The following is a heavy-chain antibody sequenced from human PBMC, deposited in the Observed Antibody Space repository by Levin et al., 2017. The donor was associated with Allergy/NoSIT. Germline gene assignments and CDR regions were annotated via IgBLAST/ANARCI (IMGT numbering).Heavy chain of an antibody. D-gene: IGHD3-22*01. CDR1: GFTFSSYG. J-gene: IGHJ4*02. Sequence: PSQTLSLTCAASGFTFSSYGMHWFRQAPGKGLEWVAVIWYDGSNKYYADSVKGRFTISRDNSKNTLYLQMNSLRAEDTAVYYCARDSDYYDSSGYPTDYWGQGTLVTVSS. CDR3: ARDSDYYDSSGYPTDY. V-gene: IGHV3-33*01. CDR2: IWYDGSNK.